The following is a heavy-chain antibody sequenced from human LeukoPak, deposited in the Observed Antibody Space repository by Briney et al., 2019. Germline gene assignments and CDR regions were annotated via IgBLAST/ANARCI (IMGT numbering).Heavy chain of an antibody. V-gene: IGHV1-2*02. CDR1: GYTFTGYY. CDR3: ARVRDGYTHDVFDI. J-gene: IGHJ3*02. Sequence: ASVKVSCKASGYTFTGYYMHWVRQAPGQGLEWMGWINPNSGGTNYAQKFQGRVTMTRDTSISTAYMELSSLRSEDTAVYYCARVRDGYTHDVFDIWGQGTMVTVSS. CDR2: INPNSGGT. D-gene: IGHD5-24*01.